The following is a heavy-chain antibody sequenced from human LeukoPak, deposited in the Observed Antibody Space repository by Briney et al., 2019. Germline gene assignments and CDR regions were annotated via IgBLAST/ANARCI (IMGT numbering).Heavy chain of an antibody. CDR1: GHTFTGYY. D-gene: IGHD6-6*01. J-gene: IGHJ4*02. CDR2: INPNSGGT. V-gene: IGHV1-2*06. CDR3: ARGRIAARPEGY. Sequence: ASVKVSCKASGHTFTGYYMHWVRQAPGQGLEWMGRINPNSGGTNYAQKFQGRVTMTRDTSIGTAYMELSRLRSDDTAVYYCARGRIAARPEGYWGQGTLVTVSS.